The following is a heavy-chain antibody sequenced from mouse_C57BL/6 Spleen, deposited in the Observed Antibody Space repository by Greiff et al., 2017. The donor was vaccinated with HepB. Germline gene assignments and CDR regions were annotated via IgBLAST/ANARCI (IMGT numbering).Heavy chain of an antibody. Sequence: EVKLMESGGGLVKPGGSLKLSCAASGFTFSSYAMSWVRQTPEKRLEWVATISDGGSYTYYPDNVKGRFTISRDNVKNNLYLQMSHLKSEDTAMYYCARDRWPLRGFAYWGQGTLVTVSA. CDR1: GFTFSSYA. D-gene: IGHD1-1*01. V-gene: IGHV5-4*01. CDR3: ARDRWPLRGFAY. CDR2: ISDGGSYT. J-gene: IGHJ3*01.